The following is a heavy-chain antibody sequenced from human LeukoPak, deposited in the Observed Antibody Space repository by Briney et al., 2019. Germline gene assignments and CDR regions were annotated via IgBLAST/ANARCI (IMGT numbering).Heavy chain of an antibody. CDR3: ATYSSNNYYYYGMDV. V-gene: IGHV1-69*13. CDR1: GGTFSSYA. Sequence: SVKVSCKASGGTFSSYAISWVRQAPGQGLEWMGGIIPIFGTANYAQKFQGRVTITADESTSTAYMELSSLRSEDTAVYYCATYSSNNYYYYGMDVWGQGTPVTVSS. CDR2: IIPIFGTA. D-gene: IGHD2-15*01. J-gene: IGHJ6*02.